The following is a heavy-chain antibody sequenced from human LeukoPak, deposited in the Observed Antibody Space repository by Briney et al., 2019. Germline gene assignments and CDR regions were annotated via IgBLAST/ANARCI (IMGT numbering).Heavy chain of an antibody. J-gene: IGHJ5*02. CDR3: ARDVVPEMSWFDP. CDR2: ITSSSSYI. Sequence: GGSLRLSCAASGFTFSSYSMNWVRQAPGKGLEWVSSITSSSSYIYYADSVKGRFTISRDNAKNSLYLQMNSLRAEDTAVYYCARDVVPEMSWFDPWGQGTLVTVSS. V-gene: IGHV3-21*01. CDR1: GFTFSSYS. D-gene: IGHD2-2*01.